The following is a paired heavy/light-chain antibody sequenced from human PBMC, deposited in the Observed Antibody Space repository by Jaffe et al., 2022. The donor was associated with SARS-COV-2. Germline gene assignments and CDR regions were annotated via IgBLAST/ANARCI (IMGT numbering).Heavy chain of an antibody. CDR2: TSGSGAAT. V-gene: IGHV3-23*01. J-gene: IGHJ4*02. Sequence: EVQLLESGGGLVQPGGSLRLSCAASGFTFSSYAMSWVRQAPGKGLEWVSATSGSGAATYYADSVKGRFTISRDKSKNTLYLQMNSLRAEDAAVYYCAKYGSSYYYFDYWGQGTLVTVSS. CDR3: AKYGSSYYYFDY. D-gene: IGHD6-6*01. CDR1: GFTFSSYA.
Light chain of an antibody. Sequence: QSALTQPASVSGSPGQSITISCTGTSNDVGRYNFVSWYQHHPGKAPRLIIYDVSNRPSGVSNRFSGSKSGNTASLTISGLQAEDEADFYCTSYAIGYTLFGGGTKLTVL. J-gene: IGLJ2*01. CDR1: SNDVGRYNF. CDR3: TSYAIGYTL. CDR2: DVS. V-gene: IGLV2-14*03.